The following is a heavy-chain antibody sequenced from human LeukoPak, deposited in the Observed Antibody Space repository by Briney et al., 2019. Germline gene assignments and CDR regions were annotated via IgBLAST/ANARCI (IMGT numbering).Heavy chain of an antibody. CDR3: ARSPRLDIISSWIYYMDV. D-gene: IGHD6-6*01. CDR1: GYTFTSYG. CDR2: ISAYNGNT. V-gene: IGHV1-18*01. Sequence: GASVKVSCKASGYTFTSYGISWVRQAPGQGLEWMGWISAYNGNTNYAQKLQGRVTMTTDTSTSTAYMELRSLRSDDTAVYYCARSPRLDIISSWIYYMDVWGKGTTVTVSS. J-gene: IGHJ6*03.